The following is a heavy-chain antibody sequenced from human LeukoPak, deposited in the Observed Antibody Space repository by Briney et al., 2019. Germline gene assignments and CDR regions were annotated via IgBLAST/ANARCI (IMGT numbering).Heavy chain of an antibody. CDR2: IYSGGST. CDR3: ARAHRFYYYYCMDV. J-gene: IGHJ6*03. V-gene: IGHV3-53*01. Sequence: GGSLRLSCAASGFTVSSNYMSWVHQAPGKGLEWVSVIYSGGSTYYADSVKGRFTISRDNSKNTLYLQMNSLRAEDTAVYYCARAHRFYYYYCMDVWGKGTTVTVSS. CDR1: GFTVSSNY.